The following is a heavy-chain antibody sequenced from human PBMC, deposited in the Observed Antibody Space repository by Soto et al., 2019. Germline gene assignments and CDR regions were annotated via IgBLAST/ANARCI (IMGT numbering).Heavy chain of an antibody. CDR3: ARDIVVVPAAYYYMDV. Sequence: LRVRRGAAGGTCVDLWGRRVSQETGKGLEWVANIKQDGSEKYYVDSVKGRFTISRDNAKNSLYLQMNSLRAEDTAVYYCARDIVVVPAAYYYMDVWGKGTTVTVSS. D-gene: IGHD2-2*01. J-gene: IGHJ6*03. CDR2: IKQDGSEK. V-gene: IGHV3-7*01. CDR1: GGTCVDLW.